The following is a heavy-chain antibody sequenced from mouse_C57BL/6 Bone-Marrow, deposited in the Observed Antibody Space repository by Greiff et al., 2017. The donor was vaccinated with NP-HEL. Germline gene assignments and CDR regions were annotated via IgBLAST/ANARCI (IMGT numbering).Heavy chain of an antibody. V-gene: IGHV1-12*01. J-gene: IGHJ1*03. CDR1: GYTFTSYN. CDR3: ARDNYGSINWYFDV. D-gene: IGHD1-1*01. Sequence: LQESGAELVRPGASVKMSCKASGYTFTSYNMHWVKQTPRQGLEWIGAIYPGNGDTSYNQKFKGKATLTVDKSSSTAYMQLSSLTSEDSAVYFCARDNYGSINWYFDVWGTGTTVTVS. CDR2: IYPGNGDT.